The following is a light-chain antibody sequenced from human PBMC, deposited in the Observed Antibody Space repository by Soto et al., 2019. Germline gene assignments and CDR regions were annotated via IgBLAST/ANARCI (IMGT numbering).Light chain of an antibody. V-gene: IGKV3-20*01. CDR1: QSFCYDL. Sequence: EIVLTQSPGILSLSPGPTATLSCRAIQSFCYDLLAWYQQKPGQVPRLLIYGASTRATDVPDRFSGSGSGADFTLSISRLEPEDFAVYYCQQYGSSPPRTFGQGTKVDIK. CDR2: GAS. J-gene: IGKJ1*01. CDR3: QQYGSSPPRT.